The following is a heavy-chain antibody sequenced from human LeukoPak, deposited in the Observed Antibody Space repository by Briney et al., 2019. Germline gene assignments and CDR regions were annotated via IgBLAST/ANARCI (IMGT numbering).Heavy chain of an antibody. Sequence: PGGSLRLSCAASGFTSSSYAMHWVRQAPGKGLEWVAVISYDGSNKYYADSVKGRFTISRDNSKNTLYLQMNSLRAEDTAVYYCARDGVSSSSGPYYYYYYMDVWGKGTTVTVSS. D-gene: IGHD6-6*01. CDR2: ISYDGSNK. CDR3: ARDGVSSSSGPYYYYYYMDV. CDR1: GFTSSSYA. V-gene: IGHV3-30-3*01. J-gene: IGHJ6*03.